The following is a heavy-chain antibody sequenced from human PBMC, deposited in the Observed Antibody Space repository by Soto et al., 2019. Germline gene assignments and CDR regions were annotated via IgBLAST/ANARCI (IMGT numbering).Heavy chain of an antibody. Sequence: QVQLQESGPGLVKPSQTLSLTCTVSGGSISSGGYYWSWIRQHPGKGLEWIGYIYYSGSTYYNPSLKSRVTISVDTSKNQVSLKRSSVTAADTAVYYCAREEGGGYDHRWFDPWGQGTLVTVSS. CDR3: AREEGGGYDHRWFDP. CDR2: IYYSGST. D-gene: IGHD5-12*01. J-gene: IGHJ5*02. CDR1: GGSISSGGYY. V-gene: IGHV4-31*03.